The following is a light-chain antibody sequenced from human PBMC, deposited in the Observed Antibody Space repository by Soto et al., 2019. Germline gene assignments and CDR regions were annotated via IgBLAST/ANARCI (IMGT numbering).Light chain of an antibody. J-gene: IGLJ2*01. CDR3: STWDDSLRGVI. V-gene: IGLV1-44*01. Sequence: QSVLTQPPSASGTPGQSVTISCSERGPKMGSNNVAWYQQLPGTAPKLLINNNNQRPSGVPDRFSGSKSGTSASLVISGLQSEDEGDYYCSTWDDSLRGVIFGGGTQLTVL. CDR2: NNN. CDR1: GPKMGSNN.